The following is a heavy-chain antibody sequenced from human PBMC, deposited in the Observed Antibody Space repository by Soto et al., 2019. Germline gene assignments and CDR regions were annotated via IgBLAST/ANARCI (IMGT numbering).Heavy chain of an antibody. CDR3: AHYLAGYYYVSGSSCAFEI. CDR1: GFSLSSRGVG. Sequence: VSGPTLVNPTQTLTLTCTFYGFSLSSRGVGVCWVRQPPGKALEWPALIMWNDDNHYSPSLKSRLTITKVTSKNQVVLTMTNMEPVDTATFYCAHYLAGYYYVSGSSCAFEICGEGIMVTVS. CDR2: IMWNDDN. D-gene: IGHD3-10*01. J-gene: IGHJ3*02. V-gene: IGHV2-5*01.